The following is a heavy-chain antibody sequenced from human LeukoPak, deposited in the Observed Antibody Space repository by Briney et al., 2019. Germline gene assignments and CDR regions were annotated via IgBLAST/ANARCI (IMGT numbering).Heavy chain of an antibody. V-gene: IGHV4-31*03. Sequence: PSETLSLTCTVSGGSISSGGYYWSWIRQHPGKGLEWIGYIYYSGSTYYNPSLKSRVTISVDTSKNQFSLKLSSVTAADTAVYYCARGGRFLEWLSVYFDYWGQGTLVTVSS. D-gene: IGHD3-3*01. J-gene: IGHJ4*02. CDR3: ARGGRFLEWLSVYFDY. CDR1: GGSISSGGYY. CDR2: IYYSGST.